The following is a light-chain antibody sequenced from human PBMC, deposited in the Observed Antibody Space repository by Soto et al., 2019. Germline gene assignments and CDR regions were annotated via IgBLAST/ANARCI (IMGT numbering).Light chain of an antibody. CDR1: SSDVGDYEY. CDR2: EVN. Sequence: QSALTQPASVSGSPGQSVTISCTGTSSDVGDYEYVSLYQQYPGKAPNLLIYEVNNRPSGISNLSSGSKSGNTASLTISGLQAEDEADYYCISYASRDTLLWVFGGGTKLTVL. CDR3: ISYASRDTLLWV. J-gene: IGLJ3*02. V-gene: IGLV2-14*01.